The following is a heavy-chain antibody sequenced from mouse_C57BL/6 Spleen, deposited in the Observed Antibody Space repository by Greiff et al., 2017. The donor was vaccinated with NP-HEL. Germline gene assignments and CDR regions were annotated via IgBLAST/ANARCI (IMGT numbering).Heavy chain of an antibody. J-gene: IGHJ4*01. CDR3: ARTLYDYDDYYAMDY. Sequence: EVKLQQSGPELVKPGASVKISCKASGYTFTDYYMNWVKQSHGKSLEWIGDINPNNGGTSYNQKFKGKATLTVDKSSSTAYMELRSLTSEDSAVYYCARTLYDYDDYYAMDYWGQGTSVTVSS. V-gene: IGHV1-26*01. CDR1: GYTFTDYY. CDR2: INPNNGGT. D-gene: IGHD2-4*01.